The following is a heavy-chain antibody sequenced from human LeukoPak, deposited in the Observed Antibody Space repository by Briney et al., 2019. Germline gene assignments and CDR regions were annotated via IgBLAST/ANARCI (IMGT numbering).Heavy chain of an antibody. CDR3: ATVLDCSSTSCQTPYYYYYGMDV. J-gene: IGHJ6*02. Sequence: PGGSLRLSCAASGFTVSRNYMSWVRQAPGKGLEWVSVIHSGGSTFYADSVKGRFTISRDNSKNTLYLQMNSLRAEDTAVYYCATVLDCSSTSCQTPYYYYYGMDVWGQGTTVTVSS. D-gene: IGHD2-2*01. CDR2: IHSGGST. CDR1: GFTVSRNY. V-gene: IGHV3-66*01.